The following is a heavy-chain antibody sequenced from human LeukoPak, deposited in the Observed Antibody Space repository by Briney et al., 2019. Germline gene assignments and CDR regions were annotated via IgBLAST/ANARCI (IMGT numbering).Heavy chain of an antibody. V-gene: IGHV3-30-3*01. CDR1: GFTFSSYA. Sequence: GGSLRLSCAASGFTFSSYAMHWVRQAPGKGLEWVAVISYDGSNKYYADSMKGRFTISRDNSKNTLYLQMNSLRAEDTAVYYCASPFWSGFPENYHYYGMDVWGQGTTVTVSS. CDR3: ASPFWSGFPENYHYYGMDV. D-gene: IGHD3-3*01. CDR2: ISYDGSNK. J-gene: IGHJ6*02.